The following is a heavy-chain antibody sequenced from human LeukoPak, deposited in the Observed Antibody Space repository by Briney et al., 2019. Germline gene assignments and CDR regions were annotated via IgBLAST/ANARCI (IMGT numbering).Heavy chain of an antibody. V-gene: IGHV3-33*01. CDR1: GFTFSSYG. CDR3: ARDSGYYGSANYFDY. CDR2: IWYDGSNK. J-gene: IGHJ4*02. D-gene: IGHD3-10*01. Sequence: GGSLRLSCAASGFTFSSYGMHWVRQAPGKGREGVAVIWYDGSNKYYADSVKGRFTISRDNSKNTLYLQMNSLRAEDTAVYYCARDSGYYGSANYFDYWGQGTLVTVSS.